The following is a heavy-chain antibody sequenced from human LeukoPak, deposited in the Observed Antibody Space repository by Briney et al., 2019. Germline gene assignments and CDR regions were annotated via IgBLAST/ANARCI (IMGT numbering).Heavy chain of an antibody. CDR3: ARGVTGYYDFWSGYFYYYYGMDV. Sequence: GGSLRLSCAASGFTFSSYWMSWVRQAPGKGLEWVANIKQDGSEKYYVDFVKGRFTISRDNAKNSLYLQMNSLRAEDTAVYYCARGVTGYYDFWSGYFYYYYGMDVWGQGTTVTVSS. CDR2: IKQDGSEK. CDR1: GFTFSSYW. D-gene: IGHD3-3*01. V-gene: IGHV3-7*03. J-gene: IGHJ6*02.